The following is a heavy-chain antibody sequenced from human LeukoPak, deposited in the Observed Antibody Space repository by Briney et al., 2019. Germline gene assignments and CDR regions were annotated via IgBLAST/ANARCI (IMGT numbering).Heavy chain of an antibody. D-gene: IGHD3-10*01. Sequence: SETLSLTCTVSGGSISSYYWSWIRQPAGKGPEWIGRIYTSGSTNYNPSLKSRVTMSVDPSKNQFSLKLSSVTAADTAVYYCARAEVLLWFGELLPRAFDIWGQGTMVTVSS. CDR2: IYTSGST. V-gene: IGHV4-4*07. CDR3: ARAEVLLWFGELLPRAFDI. J-gene: IGHJ3*02. CDR1: GGSISSYY.